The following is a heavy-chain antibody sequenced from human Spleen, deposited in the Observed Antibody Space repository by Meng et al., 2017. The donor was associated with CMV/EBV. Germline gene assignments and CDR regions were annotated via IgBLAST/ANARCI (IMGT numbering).Heavy chain of an antibody. V-gene: IGHV4-34*01. J-gene: IGHJ4*02. CDR2: ISHSGRI. Sequence: LSLTCAVYSGSLTGYFSSWIRQAPEKGLEWIGHISHSGRINYNPSLKSRVTISVDTSSHQFFLKVPSVTAADTAVYYYARGRTDFDSWGQGTLVTVSS. CDR3: ARGRTDFDS. D-gene: IGHD1-1*01. CDR1: SGSLTGYF.